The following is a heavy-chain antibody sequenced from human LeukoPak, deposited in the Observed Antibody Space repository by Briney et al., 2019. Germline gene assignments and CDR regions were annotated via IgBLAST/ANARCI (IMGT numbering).Heavy chain of an antibody. J-gene: IGHJ5*02. D-gene: IGHD6-6*01. Sequence: NPSETLSLTCAVYGGSFSGYYWSWIRQPPGKGLEWIGEINHSGSTNYNPSLKSRVTISVDTSKNQFSLKLSSVTAADTAVYYCARVGGIAARNFNWFDPWGQGTLVTVSS. V-gene: IGHV4-34*01. CDR2: INHSGST. CDR1: GGSFSGYY. CDR3: ARVGGIAARNFNWFDP.